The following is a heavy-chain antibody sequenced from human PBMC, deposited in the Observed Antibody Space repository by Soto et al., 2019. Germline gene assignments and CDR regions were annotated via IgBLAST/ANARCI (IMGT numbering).Heavy chain of an antibody. CDR1: GYTFTSYG. CDR3: ARDRRPYYDFWSGSPAYGMDV. Sequence: ASAKASCKASGYTFTSYGISWVRQEHGQGLEWMGWISAYNGNTNYAQKLQGRVTMTTDTSTSTAYMELRSLRSDDTAVYYCARDRRPYYDFWSGSPAYGMDVWGQGTTVTVSS. J-gene: IGHJ6*02. CDR2: ISAYNGNT. V-gene: IGHV1-18*01. D-gene: IGHD3-3*01.